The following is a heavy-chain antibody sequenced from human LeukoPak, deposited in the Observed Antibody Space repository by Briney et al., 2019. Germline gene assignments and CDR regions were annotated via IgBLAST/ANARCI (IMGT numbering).Heavy chain of an antibody. CDR2: ISYDGSNK. J-gene: IGHJ4*02. Sequence: GRSLRLSCAASGFTFSSYGMHWVRQAPGKGLEWVAVISYDGSNKYYADSVKGRFTISRDNSKNTLYLQMSSLRAEDTAVYYCAKGLAVAGTMVGDYWGQGTLVTVSS. CDR1: GFTFSSYG. CDR3: AKGLAVAGTMVGDY. V-gene: IGHV3-30*18. D-gene: IGHD6-19*01.